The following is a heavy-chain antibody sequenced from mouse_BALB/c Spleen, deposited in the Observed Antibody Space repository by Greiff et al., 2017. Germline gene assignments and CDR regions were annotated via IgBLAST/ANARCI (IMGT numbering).Heavy chain of an antibody. CDR3: ARCDCGRPYAMDY. J-gene: IGHJ4*01. V-gene: IGHV14-3*02. D-gene: IGHD2-13*01. CDR1: GFNIKDTY. CDR2: IDPANGNT. Sequence: VQLQQSGAELVKPGASVKLSCTASGFNIKDTYMHWVKQRPEQGLEWIGRIDPANGNTKYDPKFQGKATITADTSSNTAYLQLSSLTSEDTAVYYCARCDCGRPYAMDYWGQGTSVTVSS.